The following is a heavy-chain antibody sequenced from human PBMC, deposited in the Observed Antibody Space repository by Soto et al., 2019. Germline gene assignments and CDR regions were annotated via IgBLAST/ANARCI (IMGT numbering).Heavy chain of an antibody. CDR3: AKDGRGPYSSSWYDWFDP. J-gene: IGHJ5*02. CDR1: GFTFSTYA. CDR2: ISYDGSNK. Sequence: PGGSLRLSCAASGFTFSTYAMHWVRQAPGKGLEWVAVISYDGSNKYYADSVKGRFTISRDNSKNTLYLQMNSLRAEDTAVYYCAKDGRGPYSSSWYDWFDPWGQGTQVTVSS. D-gene: IGHD6-13*01. V-gene: IGHV3-30-3*01.